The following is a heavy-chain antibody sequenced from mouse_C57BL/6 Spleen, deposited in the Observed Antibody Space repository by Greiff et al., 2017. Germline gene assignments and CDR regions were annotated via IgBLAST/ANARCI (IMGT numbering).Heavy chain of an antibody. CDR1: GYTFTSYW. D-gene: IGHD2-2*01. J-gene: IGHJ4*01. CDR2: INPSNGGT. CDR3: ARGGYGYDGYAMDY. V-gene: IGHV1-53*01. Sequence: QVQLQQPGTELVKPGASVKLSCKASGYTFTSYWMHWVKQRPGQGLEWIGNINPSNGGTNYNQKFKSKATLTVDKSSNTAYMQLSSLTSEDSAVYYCARGGYGYDGYAMDYWGQGTSVTVSS.